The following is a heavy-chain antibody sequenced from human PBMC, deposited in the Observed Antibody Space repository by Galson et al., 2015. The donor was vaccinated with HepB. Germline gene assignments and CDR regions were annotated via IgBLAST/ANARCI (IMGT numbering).Heavy chain of an antibody. CDR2: IWSDGTNK. CDR1: GFTFSSHG. Sequence: SLRLSCAASGFTFSSHGMHWVRQTPGKGLEWVALIWSDGTNKYYADSVKGRFTISRDNSKNTLYLQMDSLRAEDTAAYYCAREAAIAAPATFDYWGPGTLVTVFS. J-gene: IGHJ4*02. CDR3: AREAAIAAPATFDY. D-gene: IGHD6-13*01. V-gene: IGHV3-33*01.